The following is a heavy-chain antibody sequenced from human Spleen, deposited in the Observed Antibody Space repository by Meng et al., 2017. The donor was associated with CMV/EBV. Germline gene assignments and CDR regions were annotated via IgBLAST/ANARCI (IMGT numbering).Heavy chain of an antibody. V-gene: IGHV3-7*01. CDR1: FSFRTYW. Sequence: FSFRTYWMTWVRQAPRKGREWVANIKKDESEKTYVDSVKGRFTISRDNAKSSLYLQMKSLRAEDMAVYYCARLGISSHWYRGYVFDYWGQGSLVTVSS. CDR2: IKKDESEK. CDR3: ARLGISSHWYRGYVFDY. J-gene: IGHJ4*02. D-gene: IGHD3-9*01.